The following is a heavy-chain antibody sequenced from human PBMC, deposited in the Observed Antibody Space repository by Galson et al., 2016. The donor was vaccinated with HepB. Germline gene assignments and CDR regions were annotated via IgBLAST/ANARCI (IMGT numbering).Heavy chain of an antibody. V-gene: IGHV3-48*04. Sequence: SLRLSCAASGFTSKNYGFNWVRLTPGKGLEWLSYIESYSKIIRYTESVRGRFTVSRDNAKNSVYLQLSGLRVEDTAIYYCARDGPNYNYDFWGQGTLVTVSS. CDR2: IESYSKII. J-gene: IGHJ4*02. D-gene: IGHD5-24*01. CDR1: GFTSKNYG. CDR3: ARDGPNYNYDF.